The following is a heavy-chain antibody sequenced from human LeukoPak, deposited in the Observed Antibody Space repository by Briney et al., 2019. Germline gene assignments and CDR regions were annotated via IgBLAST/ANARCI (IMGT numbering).Heavy chain of an antibody. Sequence: SETLSLTCTVSGGSISSYYWSWLRQPPGKGLEWIGYIYNSGRTNYNPSLESRVTISVDTSKNQFSLKLNSVTAADTAVYYCVRERNCSGASCLDGFDIWGQGTMVTVSS. V-gene: IGHV4-59*01. CDR2: IYNSGRT. J-gene: IGHJ3*02. CDR3: VRERNCSGASCLDGFDI. D-gene: IGHD2-15*01. CDR1: GGSISSYY.